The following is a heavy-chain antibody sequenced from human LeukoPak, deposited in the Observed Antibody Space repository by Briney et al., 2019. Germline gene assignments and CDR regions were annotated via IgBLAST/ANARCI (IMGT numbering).Heavy chain of an antibody. CDR3: ARALIVGGSFDY. J-gene: IGHJ4*02. CDR1: GYTFTSYY. CDR2: INPSGGST. Sequence: ASVKVSCKASGYTFTSYYMHWVRQAPGQGLEWMGVINPSGGSTSYAQKFQGRVTMTRDTSTSTVYMELSSLRSEDTAVYYCARALIVGGSFDYWGQGTLVTVSS. V-gene: IGHV1-46*01. D-gene: IGHD2-15*01.